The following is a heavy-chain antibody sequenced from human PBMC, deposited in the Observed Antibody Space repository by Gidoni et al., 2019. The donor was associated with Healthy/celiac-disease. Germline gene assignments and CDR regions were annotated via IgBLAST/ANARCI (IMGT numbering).Heavy chain of an antibody. V-gene: IGHV4-34*01. Sequence: QVQLQQWGAGLLKPSATLSLTCAVYGGSFSGYYWSWLRQPPGKGLEWIGEINHSGSTNYNPSLKSRVTISVDTSKSQFSLKLSSVTAADTAVYYCARGLGDYRPGYFDYWSQGTLVTVSS. CDR3: ARGLGDYRPGYFDY. CDR2: INHSGST. D-gene: IGHD4-17*01. CDR1: GGSFSGYY. J-gene: IGHJ4*02.